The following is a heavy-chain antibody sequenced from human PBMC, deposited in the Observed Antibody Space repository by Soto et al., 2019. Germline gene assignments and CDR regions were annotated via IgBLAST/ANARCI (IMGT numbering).Heavy chain of an antibody. CDR1: GFTFSNAW. CDR2: IKSKTDGGTT. V-gene: IGHV3-15*01. J-gene: IGHJ4*02. Sequence: GGSLRVSCAASGFTFSNAWMSWVRQAPGKGLEWVGRIKSKTDGGTTDYAAPVKGRFTISRDDSKNTLYLQMNSLKTEDTAVYYCTTVPTEYYYDSSGYFYWGQGTLVTVSS. D-gene: IGHD3-22*01. CDR3: TTVPTEYYYDSSGYFY.